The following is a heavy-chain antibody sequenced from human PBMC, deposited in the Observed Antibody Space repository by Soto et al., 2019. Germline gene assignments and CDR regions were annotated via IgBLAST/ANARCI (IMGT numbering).Heavy chain of an antibody. Sequence: EVQLVESGGGLVKPGGSLRLTCAASGFTVSSYSVNWVRQAPGKGLEWVSFISSSGTYIYYVDSVKGRFTISRDNVKNSLYLQMSSLRAEDTAVYYCTRALPVSSSWFDPWGQGTLVTVSS. CDR1: GFTVSSYS. V-gene: IGHV3-21*01. J-gene: IGHJ5*02. CDR2: ISSSGTYI. CDR3: TRALPVSSSWFDP. D-gene: IGHD6-13*01.